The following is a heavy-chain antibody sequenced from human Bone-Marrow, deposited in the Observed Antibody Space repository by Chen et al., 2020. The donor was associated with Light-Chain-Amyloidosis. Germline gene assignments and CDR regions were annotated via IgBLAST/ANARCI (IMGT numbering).Heavy chain of an antibody. J-gene: IGHJ5*02. D-gene: IGHD6-6*01. Sequence: QVQLVQSGADVKKPGASVKVSCKASGYTFTDYYVHWVRQAPGQGLEWMGWINPNSGGTNYEQKFQDRVTMTRDTSISTAYMELSRLRSDDMALYYCAREKYSSSSRRWFDPWGQGTLVTVSS. CDR2: INPNSGGT. CDR1: GYTFTDYY. CDR3: AREKYSSSSRRWFDP. V-gene: IGHV1-2*02.